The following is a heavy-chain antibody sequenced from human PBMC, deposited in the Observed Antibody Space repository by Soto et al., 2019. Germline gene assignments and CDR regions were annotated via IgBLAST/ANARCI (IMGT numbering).Heavy chain of an antibody. V-gene: IGHV3-30*03. CDR3: CSGYYPNDY. J-gene: IGHJ4*02. CDR1: GFTFSSYG. CDR2: ISYDGSNK. Sequence: GGSLRLSCAASGFTFSSYGMHWVRQAPGKGLEWVAVISYDGSNKYYADSVKGRFTISRDNSKNTLYLQMNSLRAEDTAVYYCCSGYYPNDYWGQGTLVTVSS. D-gene: IGHD3-22*01.